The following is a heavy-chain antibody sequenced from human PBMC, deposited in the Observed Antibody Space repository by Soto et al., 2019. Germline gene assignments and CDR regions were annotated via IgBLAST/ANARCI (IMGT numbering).Heavy chain of an antibody. CDR2: KSYDGTNK. J-gene: IGHJ4*02. V-gene: IGHV3-30*18. CDR1: GFIFGSYG. CDR3: AQVPRYTVTPPDDY. Sequence: QVQLVESGGGVVQPGRSLRLSCVASGFIFGSYGMHWVRQAPGEGLEWVAVKSYDGTNKYYADSVKGRFTISRDNSKNTLWLQMNSLRAEDTAVYYCAQVPRYTVTPPDDYCGQGTLVTVSS. D-gene: IGHD4-17*01.